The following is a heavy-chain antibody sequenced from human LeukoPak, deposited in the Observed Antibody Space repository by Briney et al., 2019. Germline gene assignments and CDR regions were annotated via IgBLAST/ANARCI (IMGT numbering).Heavy chain of an antibody. J-gene: IGHJ4*02. CDR1: GFTFSSYA. Sequence: SCKASGFTFSSYAMSWVRQAPGKGLEWVSAISGSGGSTYYADSVKGRFTISRDNSKNTLYLQMNSLRAEDTAVYYCAKDLRTGTTEVDFDYWGQGTLVTVSS. CDR2: ISGSGGST. V-gene: IGHV3-23*01. D-gene: IGHD1-7*01. CDR3: AKDLRTGTTEVDFDY.